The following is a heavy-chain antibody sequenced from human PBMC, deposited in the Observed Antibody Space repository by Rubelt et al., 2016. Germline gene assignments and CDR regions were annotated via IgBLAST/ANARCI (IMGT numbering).Heavy chain of an antibody. CDR1: GVSLTRSNW. CDR3: WSMFDS. J-gene: IGHJ4*02. CDR2: LYHSGST. Sequence: QLQLQESGPGRVKPSETLSLTCTVSGVSLTRSNWWTWVRQPPGKGLAWMGELYHSGSTNYHPSLKNRVIISVDTSKNQFSRTLNSVTAADTAVYYCWSMFDSWGQGTLVTISS. V-gene: IGHV4-4*02.